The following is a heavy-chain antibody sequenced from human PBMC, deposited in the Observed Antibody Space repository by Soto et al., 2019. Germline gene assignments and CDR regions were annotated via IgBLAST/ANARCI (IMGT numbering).Heavy chain of an antibody. J-gene: IGHJ4*02. CDR1: GYPFTGYY. Sequence: DSVKVCFKASGYPFTGYYMHLVRQAPGQGLEWMGWMNPNSGDTKYAQNFQDRVTMTRDTSISTAYMELSSLRSDDTAVYYCARGRPVPDTGYPSDNWGQGTMVTVSS. V-gene: IGHV1-2*02. CDR3: ARGRPVPDTGYPSDN. CDR2: MNPNSGDT. D-gene: IGHD6-19*01.